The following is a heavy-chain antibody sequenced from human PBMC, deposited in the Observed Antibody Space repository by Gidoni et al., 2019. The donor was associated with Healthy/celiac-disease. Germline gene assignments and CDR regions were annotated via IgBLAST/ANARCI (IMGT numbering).Heavy chain of an antibody. CDR2: IYYSGST. D-gene: IGHD3-22*01. V-gene: IGHV4-39*07. Sequence: QLQLQESGPGLVKPSETLSLTCTVSGGSISSSSYYWGWIRQPPGKGLEGIGNIYYSGSTYYNPSLKSRVTISVDTSKNQFSLKLSSVTAADTAVYYCARVDYDISGFDAFDFWGQGTMVTVSS. J-gene: IGHJ3*01. CDR3: ARVDYDISGFDAFDF. CDR1: GGSISSSSYY.